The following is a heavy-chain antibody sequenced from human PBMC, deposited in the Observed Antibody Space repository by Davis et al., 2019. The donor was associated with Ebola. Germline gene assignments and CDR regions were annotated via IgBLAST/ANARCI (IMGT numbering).Heavy chain of an antibody. CDR2: IYPGDSET. CDR3: TRHFVGKLFGMDV. Sequence: GESLKISCKGSGYSFPSYWIAWVRQMPGKGLECMGIIYPGDSETRYSPSFQGQVTISADKSINTAYLQWNSLKASDTAMYFCTRHFVGKLFGMDVWGQGTMVIVAS. CDR1: GYSFPSYW. V-gene: IGHV5-51*01. D-gene: IGHD4-23*01. J-gene: IGHJ6*02.